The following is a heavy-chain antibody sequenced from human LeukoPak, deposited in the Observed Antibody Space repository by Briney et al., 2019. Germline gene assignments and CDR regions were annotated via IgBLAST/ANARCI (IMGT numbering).Heavy chain of an antibody. D-gene: IGHD3-22*01. J-gene: IGHJ4*02. CDR1: GFTFSSYA. V-gene: IGHV3-23*01. Sequence: GGSLRLSCAASGFTFSSYAMSWVRQAPGKGLEWVSAISGSGGSTCYADSVKGRFTISRDNSKNTLYLQMNSLRAEDTAVYYCAKDVVVIFGEIDYWGQGTLVTVSS. CDR3: AKDVVVIFGEIDY. CDR2: ISGSGGST.